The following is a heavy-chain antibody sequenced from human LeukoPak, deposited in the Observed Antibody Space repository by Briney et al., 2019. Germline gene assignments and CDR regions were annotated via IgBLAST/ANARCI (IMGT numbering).Heavy chain of an antibody. V-gene: IGHV4-39*01. CDR2: IYYSGST. J-gene: IGHJ4*02. D-gene: IGHD1-26*01. CDR1: GGSISSSSYY. Sequence: SETLSLTCTVSGGSISSSSYYWGWIRQPPGKGLEWIGSIYYSGSTYYNPSLRSRVTISVDTSKNQFSLKLSSVTAADTAVYYCARYASGSYFDYWGQGTLVTVSS. CDR3: ARYASGSYFDY.